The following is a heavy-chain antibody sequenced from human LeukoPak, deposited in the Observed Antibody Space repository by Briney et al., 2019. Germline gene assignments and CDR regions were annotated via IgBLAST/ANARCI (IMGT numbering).Heavy chain of an antibody. CDR3: ARDKRTTEHYNWFDP. J-gene: IGHJ5*02. Sequence: GGSLRLSCAASGFTFSSYAMHWVRQAPGKGLEWVGVISYDGSNKYYAVSVKCRFNISRDNSKNTLYQQMNSLRAEDTAVYYCARDKRTTEHYNWFDPWGQGTLVTVSS. V-gene: IGHV3-30-3*01. D-gene: IGHD4-17*01. CDR1: GFTFSSYA. CDR2: ISYDGSNK.